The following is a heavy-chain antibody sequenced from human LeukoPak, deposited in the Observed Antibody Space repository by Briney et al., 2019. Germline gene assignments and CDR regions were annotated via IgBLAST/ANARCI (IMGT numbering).Heavy chain of an antibody. CDR3: AKHYYDSSSPDAFDI. CDR2: ISGSGGST. J-gene: IGHJ3*02. CDR1: GFTFSSYA. V-gene: IGHV3-23*01. Sequence: GGSLRLSCAASGFTFSSYAMSWVRQAPGEGLEWVSSISGSGGSTYYADSVKGRFTISRDNSKNTLYLQMNSLRAEDTAVYYCAKHYYDSSSPDAFDIWGQGTMVTVSS. D-gene: IGHD3-22*01.